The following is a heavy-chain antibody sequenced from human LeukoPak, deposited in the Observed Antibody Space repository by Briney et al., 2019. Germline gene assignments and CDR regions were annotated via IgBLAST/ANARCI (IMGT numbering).Heavy chain of an antibody. Sequence: SETLSLTCTVSGGSISSGSYYWSWIRQPAGKGLEWIGRIYTSGSTKYNPSLKSRVTISVDMSKNQFSLKLSSVTAADTAAYYCARDPGHSYGAPFDYWGQGTLVTVSS. V-gene: IGHV4-61*02. D-gene: IGHD5-18*01. CDR3: ARDPGHSYGAPFDY. CDR1: GGSISSGSYY. CDR2: IYTSGST. J-gene: IGHJ4*02.